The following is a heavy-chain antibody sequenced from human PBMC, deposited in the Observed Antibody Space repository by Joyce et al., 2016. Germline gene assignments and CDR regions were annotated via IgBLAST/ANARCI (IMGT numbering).Heavy chain of an antibody. V-gene: IGHV4-61*01. D-gene: IGHD3-10*01. CDR2: IYNSDTT. CDR1: GDSFSDTSYY. J-gene: IGHJ6*02. Sequence: HLQESGPGLVKPSETLSLTCTISGDSFSDTSYYWSWIRQPQGKGLEWLGFIYNSDTTHYNPSLGGRLSISAGAAKKQFSLRLTSVTSADTAVYYCATSLPSRVGGFQFFGLDVWGQGTTVIVS. CDR3: ATSLPSRVGGFQFFGLDV.